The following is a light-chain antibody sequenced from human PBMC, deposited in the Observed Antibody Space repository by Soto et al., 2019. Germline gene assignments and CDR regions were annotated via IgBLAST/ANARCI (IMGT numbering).Light chain of an antibody. J-gene: IGLJ1*01. V-gene: IGLV2-14*01. CDR3: SSYSRSSFYV. CDR1: SSDVGGYIY. CDR2: EVS. Sequence: QSALTQPASVSGSPGQSITISCTVTSSDVGGYIYVSWYQQHPGKAPKLMIYEVSNRPSGVSNRFSGSKSGNAASLTISGLQAEDEADYYCSSYSRSSFYVFGTGTKVTVL.